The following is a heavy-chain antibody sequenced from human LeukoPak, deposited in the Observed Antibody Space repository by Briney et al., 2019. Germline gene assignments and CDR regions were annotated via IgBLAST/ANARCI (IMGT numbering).Heavy chain of an antibody. D-gene: IGHD6-19*01. CDR1: GGSISSYY. V-gene: IGHV4-59*01. CDR3: ARAGSSGWIFDY. CDR2: IYYSGST. J-gene: IGHJ4*02. Sequence: PSETLSLTCTVSGGSISSYYWSWIRQPPGKGLEWIGYIYYSGSTNYNPSLKSRVTISVDTSKNQFSLKLSSVTAADTAVYYCARAGSSGWIFDYWGQGTLVTVSP.